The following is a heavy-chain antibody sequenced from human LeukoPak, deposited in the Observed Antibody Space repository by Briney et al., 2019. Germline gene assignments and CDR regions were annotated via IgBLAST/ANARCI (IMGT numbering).Heavy chain of an antibody. V-gene: IGHV3-23*01. J-gene: IGHJ5*01. Sequence: GGSLRLSWAPSGFTLSTYAMSWVRQAPGKGREWVSAISESGGRTYYADSVKGRFTISRDNSKNTLYLQMHSLRAEDTAVYYCAKDRLAAAGPYWFDSWGQGTLVTVSS. D-gene: IGHD6-13*01. CDR1: GFTLSTYA. CDR3: AKDRLAAAGPYWFDS. CDR2: ISESGGRT.